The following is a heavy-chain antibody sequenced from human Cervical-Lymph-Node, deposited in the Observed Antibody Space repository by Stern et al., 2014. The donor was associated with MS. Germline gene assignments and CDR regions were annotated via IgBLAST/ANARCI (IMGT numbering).Heavy chain of an antibody. D-gene: IGHD3-3*01. CDR1: GFTFSSYG. V-gene: IGHV3-33*01. CDR2: IWYDGSNK. CDR3: ARAGTIFGVVIIGPGDY. Sequence: VQLVESGGGVVQPGRSLRLSCAASGFTFSSYGMHWVRQAPGKGLEWVAVIWYDGSNKYYADPVKGRFTISRDNSKNTLYLQMNSLRAEDTAVYYCARAGTIFGVVIIGPGDYWGQGTLVTVSS. J-gene: IGHJ4*02.